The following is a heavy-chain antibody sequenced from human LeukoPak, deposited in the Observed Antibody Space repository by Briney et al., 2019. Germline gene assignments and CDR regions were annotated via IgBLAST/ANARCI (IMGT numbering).Heavy chain of an antibody. CDR2: IYHSGSA. Sequence: SETLSLTCTVSGGSITSGGYYWTWIRQHPGKGPEWIGYIYHSGSAYYNPSLKSRVTISVDTSKYQFSLKLTSVTAADTAVYFCARAEGLSTSSSYFFDYWGQGVLVTVSS. V-gene: IGHV4-31*03. CDR1: GGSITSGGYY. CDR3: ARAEGLSTSSSYFFDY. J-gene: IGHJ4*02. D-gene: IGHD6-6*01.